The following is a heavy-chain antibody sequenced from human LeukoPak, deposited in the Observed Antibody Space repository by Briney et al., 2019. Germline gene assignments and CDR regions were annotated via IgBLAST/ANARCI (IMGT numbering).Heavy chain of an antibody. D-gene: IGHD1-14*01. V-gene: IGHV4-34*01. Sequence: SSETLSLTCAVYGGSFSGYYWSWIRQPPGKGLEWIGEINHSGSTNYTPSLKSRATISVDTSKNPFSLKLSSVTAADTAVYYCARGRTNYYYYHGMDVWGQGTTVTVSS. CDR2: INHSGST. CDR3: ARGRTNYYYYHGMDV. CDR1: GGSFSGYY. J-gene: IGHJ6*02.